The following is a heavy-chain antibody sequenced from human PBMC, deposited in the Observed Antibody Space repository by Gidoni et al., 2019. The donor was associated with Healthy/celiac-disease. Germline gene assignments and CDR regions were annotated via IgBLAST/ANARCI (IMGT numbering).Heavy chain of an antibody. CDR1: GGSISSSSYY. J-gene: IGHJ4*02. D-gene: IGHD6-19*01. CDR3: AITSGYSSGWYYFDY. Sequence: QLQLQESGPGLVKPSETLSLTCTVSGGSISSSSYYWGWIRQPPGKGLEWIGSIYYSGSTYYNPSLKSRVTISVDTSKNQFSLKLSSVTAADTAVYYCAITSGYSSGWYYFDYWGQGTLVTVSS. V-gene: IGHV4-39*01. CDR2: IYYSGST.